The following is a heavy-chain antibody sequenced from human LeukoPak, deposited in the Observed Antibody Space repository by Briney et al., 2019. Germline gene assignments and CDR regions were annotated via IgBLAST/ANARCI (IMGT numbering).Heavy chain of an antibody. CDR3: AAVSGISSSDSFDI. V-gene: IGHV1-58*02. D-gene: IGHD6-13*01. Sequence: TSVKVSCKASGFTFTTSSMQWVRQTRGQRLEWIGWVVVGSGNTNYAQKFQERVTITRDMSTSTAYMELSSLRSEDTAVYYCAAVSGISSSDSFDIWGQGTMVTASS. CDR2: VVVGSGNT. CDR1: GFTFTTSS. J-gene: IGHJ3*02.